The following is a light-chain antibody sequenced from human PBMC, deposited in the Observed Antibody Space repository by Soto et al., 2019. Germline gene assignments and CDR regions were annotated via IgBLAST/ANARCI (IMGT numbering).Light chain of an antibody. J-gene: IGLJ2*01. CDR3: TSYTSSSTLVV. CDR2: DVT. Sequence: QSALTQPASVSGSPGQSITISCTGTSSDVGGYNYVSWYQQHPGKAPKLMIYDVTNRPSGVSSRFSGSKSGNTASLTISGLQAEDEADYYCTSYTSSSTLVVLGGGTKVTVL. CDR1: SSDVGGYNY. V-gene: IGLV2-14*01.